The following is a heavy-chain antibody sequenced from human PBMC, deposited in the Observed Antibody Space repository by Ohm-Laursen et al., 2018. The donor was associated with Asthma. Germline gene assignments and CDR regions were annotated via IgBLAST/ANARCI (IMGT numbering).Heavy chain of an antibody. CDR3: ARDLGGSYYRGVH. D-gene: IGHD1-26*01. CDR2: ISYDGSNK. CDR1: GFTFSSYA. V-gene: IGHV3-30-3*01. J-gene: IGHJ4*02. Sequence: SLRLSCAASGFTFSSYAMHWVRQAPGKGLEWVAVISYDGSNKYYADSVKGRFTISRDNSKNTLYLQMNSLRAEDTAVYYCARDLGGSYYRGVHWGQGTLVTVSS.